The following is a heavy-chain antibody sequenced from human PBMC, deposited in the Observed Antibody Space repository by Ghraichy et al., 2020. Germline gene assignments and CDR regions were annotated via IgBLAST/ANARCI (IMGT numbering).Heavy chain of an antibody. CDR1: GGSVSSGSYY. Sequence: SETLSLTCTVSGGSVSSGSYYWSWIRQPPGKGLEWIGYIYYSGSTNYNPSLKSRVTISVDTSKNQFSLKLSSVTAADTAVYYCARDWREREYQLLEGVYYYYYYGMDVWGQGTTVTVSS. J-gene: IGHJ6*02. D-gene: IGHD2-2*01. CDR2: IYYSGST. V-gene: IGHV4-61*01. CDR3: ARDWREREYQLLEGVYYYYYYGMDV.